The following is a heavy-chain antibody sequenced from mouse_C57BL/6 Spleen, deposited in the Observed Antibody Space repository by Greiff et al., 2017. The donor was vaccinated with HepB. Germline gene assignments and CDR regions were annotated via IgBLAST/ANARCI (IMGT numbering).Heavy chain of an antibody. V-gene: IGHV5-16*01. Sequence: DVKLVESEGGLVQPGSSMKLSCTASGFTFSDYYMAWVRQVPEKGLEWVANINYDGSSTYYLDSLKSRFIISRDNAKNILYLQMSSLKSEDTATYYCARERPPYAMDYWGQGTSVTVSS. CDR1: GFTFSDYY. D-gene: IGHD1-2*01. CDR3: ARERPPYAMDY. J-gene: IGHJ4*01. CDR2: INYDGSST.